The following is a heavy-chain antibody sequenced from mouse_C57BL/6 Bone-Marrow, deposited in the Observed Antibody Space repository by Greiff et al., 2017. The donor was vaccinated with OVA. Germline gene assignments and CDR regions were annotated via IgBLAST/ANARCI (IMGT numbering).Heavy chain of an antibody. Sequence: EVQLQQSGPELVKPGASVKISCKASGYSFTGYYMNWVKQSPEKSLEWIGEINPSTGGTTYNQKFKAKATLTVDKSSSTAYMQLKSLTSEDSAVYYCARERYYGSSYDYWGQGTTHTVSS. CDR3: ARERYYGSSYDY. CDR2: INPSTGGT. D-gene: IGHD1-1*01. V-gene: IGHV1-42*01. J-gene: IGHJ2*01. CDR1: GYSFTGYY.